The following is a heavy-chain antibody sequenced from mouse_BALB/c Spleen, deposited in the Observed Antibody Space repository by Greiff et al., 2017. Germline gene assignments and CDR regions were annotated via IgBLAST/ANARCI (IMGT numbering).Heavy chain of an antibody. CDR1: GFSLTSYG. D-gene: IGHD1-1*01. CDR2: IWAGGST. Sequence: VQVVESGPGLVAPSQSLSITCTVSGFSLTSYGVHWVRQPPGKGLEWLGVIWAGGSTNYNSALMSRLSISKDNSKSQVFLKMNSLQTDDTAMYYCARGNYGSSYAMDYWGQGTSVTVSS. J-gene: IGHJ4*01. V-gene: IGHV2-9*02. CDR3: ARGNYGSSYAMDY.